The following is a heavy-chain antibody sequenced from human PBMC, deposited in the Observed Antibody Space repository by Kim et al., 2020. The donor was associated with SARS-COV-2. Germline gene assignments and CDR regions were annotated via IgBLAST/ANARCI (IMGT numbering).Heavy chain of an antibody. CDR3: ARVDNSGYYSAIDY. D-gene: IGHD3-22*01. V-gene: IGHV3-20*03. Sequence: YADSVKGRFTISRDNAKNSLYLQMNSLRVEDTAFYYCARVDNSGYYSAIDYWGQGTLVTVSS. J-gene: IGHJ4*02.